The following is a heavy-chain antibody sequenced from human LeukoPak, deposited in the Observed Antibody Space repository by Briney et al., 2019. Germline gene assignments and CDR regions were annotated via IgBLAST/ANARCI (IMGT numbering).Heavy chain of an antibody. Sequence: ASVKVSFKASGYTFTGYFMHRVRQAPGQGLEWMGWINPNSGGTNYAQKFQGRVTMTRDTSISTAYMELSRLTSDDTAVYYCARDILTDDAFDIWGQGTMVTVSS. CDR3: ARDILTDDAFDI. CDR1: GYTFTGYF. D-gene: IGHD7-27*01. J-gene: IGHJ3*02. CDR2: INPNSGGT. V-gene: IGHV1-2*02.